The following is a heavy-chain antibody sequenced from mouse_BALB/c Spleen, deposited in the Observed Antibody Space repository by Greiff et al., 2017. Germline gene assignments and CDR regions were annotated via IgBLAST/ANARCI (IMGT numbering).Heavy chain of an antibody. CDR3: ARDGNYGFDY. J-gene: IGHJ2*01. CDR1: GFTFSSYG. D-gene: IGHD2-1*01. CDR2: ISSGGSYT. Sequence: EVKVVESGGDLVKPGGSLKLSCAASGFTFSSYGMSWVRQTPDKRLEWVATISSGGSYTYYPDSVKGRFTISGDNAKNTLYLQMSSLKSEDTAMYYCARDGNYGFDYWGQGTTLTVSS. V-gene: IGHV5-6*01.